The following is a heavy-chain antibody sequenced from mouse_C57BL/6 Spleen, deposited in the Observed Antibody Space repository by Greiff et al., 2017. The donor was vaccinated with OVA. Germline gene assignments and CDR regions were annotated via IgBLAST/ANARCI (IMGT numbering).Heavy chain of an antibody. Sequence: QVQLQQSGAELVKPGASVKISCKASGYAFSSSWMNWVKQRPGQGLEWIGQIYPGDGDTNYNGKFKGKATLTADKSSSTAYMQLSSLTSEDSAVYFCARDYYGSSYFDYWGQGTTLTVSS. CDR1: GYAFSSSW. CDR3: ARDYYGSSYFDY. J-gene: IGHJ2*01. D-gene: IGHD1-1*01. CDR2: IYPGDGDT. V-gene: IGHV1-80*01.